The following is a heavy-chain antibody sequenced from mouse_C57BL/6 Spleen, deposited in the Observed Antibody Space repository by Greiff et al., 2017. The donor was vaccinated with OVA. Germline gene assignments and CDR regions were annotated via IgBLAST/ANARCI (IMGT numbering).Heavy chain of an antibody. CDR2: ISYDGSN. J-gene: IGHJ1*03. D-gene: IGHD2-5*01. Sequence: EVKLQESGPGLVKPSQSLSLTCSVTGYSITSGYYWNWIRQFPGNKLEWMGYISYDGSNNYNPSLKNRISITRDTSKNQFFLKLKSVTTEDTATYYCARDRSNYGYFDVWGTGTTVTVSS. CDR1: GYSITSGYY. V-gene: IGHV3-6*01. CDR3: ARDRSNYGYFDV.